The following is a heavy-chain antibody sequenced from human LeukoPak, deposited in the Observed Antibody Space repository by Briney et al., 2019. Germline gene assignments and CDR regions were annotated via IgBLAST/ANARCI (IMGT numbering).Heavy chain of an antibody. D-gene: IGHD3-10*01. CDR2: IYPGDSDT. CDR1: GYSFTSYW. CDR3: ARHPRSFTMVRGVID. J-gene: IGHJ4*02. V-gene: IGHV5-51*01. Sequence: GESLKISCKGSGYSFTSYWIGWVRQMPGKGLEWMGIIYPGDSDTRYSPPFQGQVTISADKSISTAYLQWSSLKASDTAMYYCARHPRSFTMVRGVIDWGQGTLVTVSS.